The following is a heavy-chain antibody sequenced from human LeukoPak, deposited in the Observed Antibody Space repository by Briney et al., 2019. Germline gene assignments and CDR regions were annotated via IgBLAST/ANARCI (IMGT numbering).Heavy chain of an antibody. CDR2: ISGTSSLI. D-gene: IGHD3-10*01. Sequence: GGSLRLSCAASGFTFSTYSMNWVRQAPGKGLEWVSYISGTSSLIYYADSVKGRFTISRDNAKNSLYLQMNSLRAEDTAVYYCARDRTTMVRGPFDPWGQGTLVTVSS. CDR3: ARDRTTMVRGPFDP. CDR1: GFTFSTYS. V-gene: IGHV3-48*01. J-gene: IGHJ5*02.